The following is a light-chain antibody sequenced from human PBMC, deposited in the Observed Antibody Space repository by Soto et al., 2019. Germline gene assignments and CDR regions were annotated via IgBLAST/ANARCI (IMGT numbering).Light chain of an antibody. CDR3: QQYDNLLLT. CDR1: QDISKY. CDR2: AAS. Sequence: DIQMTQSPSSLSASVGDRVTITCQASQDISKYLNWYQQKPGKAPKLLIYAASDLETGVPSRFSGSGSGTDFTFTISSLQPEDFATYYCQQYDNLLLTFGGGTKVEIK. J-gene: IGKJ4*01. V-gene: IGKV1-33*01.